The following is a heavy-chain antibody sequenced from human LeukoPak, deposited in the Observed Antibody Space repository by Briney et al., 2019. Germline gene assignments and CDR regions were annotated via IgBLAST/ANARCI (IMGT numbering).Heavy chain of an antibody. CDR1: GFTFSGHW. J-gene: IGHJ4*02. CDR3: TRDRSRAEDD. CDR2: INQGGSDK. D-gene: IGHD1-14*01. V-gene: IGHV3-7*01. Sequence: GGSLRLSCAASGFTFSGHWMSWVRQAPGKGLEWVANINQGGSDKYYVDSVKGRFTISRDNANNLLYLQMNGLRGEDTAVYYCTRDRSRAEDDWGQGTLVTVSS.